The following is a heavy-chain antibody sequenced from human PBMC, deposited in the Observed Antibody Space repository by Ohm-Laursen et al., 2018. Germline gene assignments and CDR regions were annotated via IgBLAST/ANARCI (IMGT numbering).Heavy chain of an antibody. CDR3: ARDPVRGLTDY. Sequence: LSLTCAASGFTFSSYAMSWVRQAPGKGLEWVSYISSSGSTIHYADSVKGRFTISRDNAKNSLYLQMNSLRAEDTAVYHCARDPVRGLTDYWGQGTLVTVSS. CDR2: ISSSGSTI. D-gene: IGHD3-16*01. J-gene: IGHJ4*02. CDR1: GFTFSSYA. V-gene: IGHV3-48*03.